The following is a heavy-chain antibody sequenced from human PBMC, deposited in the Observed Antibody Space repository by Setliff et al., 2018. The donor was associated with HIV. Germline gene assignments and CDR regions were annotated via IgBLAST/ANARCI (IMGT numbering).Heavy chain of an antibody. CDR1: GGSISSGTYY. V-gene: IGHV4-61*02. D-gene: IGHD3-10*01. CDR3: ATYADRESNRFDP. J-gene: IGHJ5*02. CDR2: IYTSGST. Sequence: PSETLSLTCTVSGGSISSGTYYWNWVRQPAGKGLEWIGRIYTSGSTNYNPSLKSRVTISLDTSKNQISLKLSSVTAADTAVYYCATYADRESNRFDPWGQGILVTVSS.